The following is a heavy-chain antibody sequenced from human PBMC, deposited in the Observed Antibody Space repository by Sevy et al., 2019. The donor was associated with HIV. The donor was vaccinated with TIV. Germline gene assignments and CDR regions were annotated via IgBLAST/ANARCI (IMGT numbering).Heavy chain of an antibody. CDR3: ATTKDYYESSGDPFDY. Sequence: ASVKVYCKVSGYTLTQLSMNWVRLTPGKGLEWMASFDPEDAKTVYSQKFQGRLSMTEDTSTHTAYMELSSLRSEDTAVCYCATTKDYYESSGDPFDYWGQGTLVTVSS. CDR1: GYTLTQLS. CDR2: FDPEDAKT. D-gene: IGHD3-22*01. V-gene: IGHV1-24*01. J-gene: IGHJ4*02.